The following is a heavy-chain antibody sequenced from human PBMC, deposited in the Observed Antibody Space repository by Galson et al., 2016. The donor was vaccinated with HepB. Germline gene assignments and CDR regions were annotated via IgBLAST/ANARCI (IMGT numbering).Heavy chain of an antibody. CDR1: GFTFSSYA. CDR3: VRYAVDTALDY. V-gene: IGHV3-23*01. J-gene: IGHJ4*02. Sequence: SLRLSCAASGFTFSSYAMSWVRQAPGKGLQWVSTIGGSDGKTYYADSVKGRFTISRDNSKNTLYLQLNSLRAEDTALYYCVRYAVDTALDYWGQGTLVTVSS. CDR2: IGGSDGKT. D-gene: IGHD5-18*01.